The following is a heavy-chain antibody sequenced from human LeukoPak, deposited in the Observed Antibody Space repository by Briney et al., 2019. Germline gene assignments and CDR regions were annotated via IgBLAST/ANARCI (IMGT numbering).Heavy chain of an antibody. Sequence: PGGSLRLSCAASGFTFSSYGMGWVRQAPGKGLEWVSSISSSSSYKYYADSVKGRFAISRDNAKNSLYLQMNSLKPEDTAVYYCARVRDDTNEGYPDYWGQGTLVTVSS. CDR3: ARVRDDTNEGYPDY. V-gene: IGHV3-21*01. D-gene: IGHD3-9*01. J-gene: IGHJ4*03. CDR2: ISSSSSYK. CDR1: GFTFSSYG.